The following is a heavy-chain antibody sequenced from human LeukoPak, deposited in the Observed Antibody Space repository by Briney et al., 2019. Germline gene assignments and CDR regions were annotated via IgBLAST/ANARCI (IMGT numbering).Heavy chain of an antibody. V-gene: IGHV3-48*04. CDR3: ATSGYSNIDF. J-gene: IGHJ4*02. Sequence: PGGSLRLSCAASGFVFSSNSMIWVRQAPGKGLEWVSYISSSSSTIYYADSVKGRFTISRDNARNSLYLQMNSLRAADTAVYYCATSGYSNIDFWGQGTLVTVSS. CDR2: ISSSSSTI. D-gene: IGHD4-11*01. CDR1: GFVFSSNS.